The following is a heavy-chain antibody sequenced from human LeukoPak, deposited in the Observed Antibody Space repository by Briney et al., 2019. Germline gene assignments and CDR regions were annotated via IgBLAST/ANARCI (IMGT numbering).Heavy chain of an antibody. V-gene: IGHV3-74*01. CDR1: GFTFSNSW. CDR2: INTGGSST. Sequence: GGSLRLSCAASGFTFSNSWMNWVRQAPGKGLVWVSRINTGGSSTSYADSVKGRFTISRDNAKNTLYLQMNSLRAEDTAFYYCAKGPSYSSGWSAEYFQHWGQGTLVTVSS. D-gene: IGHD6-19*01. J-gene: IGHJ1*01. CDR3: AKGPSYSSGWSAEYFQH.